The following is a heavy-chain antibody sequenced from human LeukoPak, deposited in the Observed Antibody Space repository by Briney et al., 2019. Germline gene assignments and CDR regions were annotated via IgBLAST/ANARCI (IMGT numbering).Heavy chain of an antibody. CDR3: ARVGVFEAAAGQFDY. V-gene: IGHV3-74*01. Sequence: AGGSLRLSCAASGFTFSSYWMHWVRQAPGKGLVWVSRINSGGSDTTYADSVKGRFTISRDNAKNTLYLQMNSPRAEDTAMYYCARVGVFEAAAGQFDYWGQGTLVTVSS. CDR1: GFTFSSYW. CDR2: INSGGSDT. D-gene: IGHD6-13*01. J-gene: IGHJ4*02.